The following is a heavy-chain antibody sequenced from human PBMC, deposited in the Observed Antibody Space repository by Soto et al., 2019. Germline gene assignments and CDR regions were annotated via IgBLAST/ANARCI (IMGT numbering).Heavy chain of an antibody. V-gene: IGHV4-30-4*01. J-gene: IGHJ5*02. CDR2: VYYTGST. CDR1: GASIRSTDYY. Sequence: SETLSLTCTVSGASIRSTDYYWSWIRQAPGKGLEWIGYVYYTGSTYYNPSLMSRLTISVDTSKNQFSLKLTSVTAAETAVYYCVRTAREGAVAPHWFDRWGQGTQVTVS. CDR3: VRTAREGAVAPHWFDR. D-gene: IGHD2-21*02.